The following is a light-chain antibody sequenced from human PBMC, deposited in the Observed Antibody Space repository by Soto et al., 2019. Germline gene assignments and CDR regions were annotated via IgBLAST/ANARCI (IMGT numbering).Light chain of an antibody. Sequence: DVVMTQSPLSLPVTLGQPASISCRSSQSLVHSDGNTYLNWFQQRPGQSPRRLIYKVSNRDSGVPDSFSGSGSGTDFTLKISRVEAADVGVYYCMQGTHWPWTFGQGTRVEIK. CDR2: KVS. CDR3: MQGTHWPWT. CDR1: QSLVHSDGNTY. J-gene: IGKJ1*01. V-gene: IGKV2-30*02.